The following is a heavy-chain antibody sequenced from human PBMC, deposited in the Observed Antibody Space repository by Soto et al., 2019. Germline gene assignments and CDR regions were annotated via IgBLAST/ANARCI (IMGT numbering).Heavy chain of an antibody. CDR3: AAELGFGKLSVV. V-gene: IGHV1-69*01. D-gene: IGHD7-27*01. CDR2: IIPLFGTT. CDR1: GDTFKNCV. Sequence: QVQVVQSGVEVRRPGSSVKASCKASGDTFKNCVISWVRQAPGQGLEWMGGIIPLFGTTDFAQRFQGRLKITTDESTTTAYMELSRLRSEDTATYYCAAELGFGKLSVVWGQGTTVIVSS. J-gene: IGHJ6*02.